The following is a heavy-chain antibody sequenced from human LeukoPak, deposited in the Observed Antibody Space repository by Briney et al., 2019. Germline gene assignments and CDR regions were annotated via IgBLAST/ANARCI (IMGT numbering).Heavy chain of an antibody. J-gene: IGHJ4*02. CDR2: IYHSGGT. CDR1: GGSISSGGYY. V-gene: IGHV4-30-2*01. Sequence: SETLSLTCTVSGGSISSGGYYWSWIRQPPGKGLEWIGYIYHSGGTYYNPSLKSRVTISVDRSKNQFSLKLSSVTAADTAVYYCARGVPRPYYDILTGYSTSYYFDYWGQGTLVTVSS. D-gene: IGHD3-9*01. CDR3: ARGVPRPYYDILTGYSTSYYFDY.